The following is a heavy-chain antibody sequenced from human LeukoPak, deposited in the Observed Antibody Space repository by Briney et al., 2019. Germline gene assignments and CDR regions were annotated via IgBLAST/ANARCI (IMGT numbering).Heavy chain of an antibody. CDR1: GFTVTTNY. CDR3: ARGGAHTYVYTFDI. V-gene: IGHV3-53*01. Sequence: GRSLRLSCAASGFTVTTNYMSWVRQAPGKGLEWVSVIYSGGSAYYTDSVKGRFTISRDNSKNTLYLQMNSLRAEDTAMYYCARGGAHTYVYTFDIWGQGTMVTVSS. J-gene: IGHJ3*02. CDR2: IYSGGSA. D-gene: IGHD3-16*01.